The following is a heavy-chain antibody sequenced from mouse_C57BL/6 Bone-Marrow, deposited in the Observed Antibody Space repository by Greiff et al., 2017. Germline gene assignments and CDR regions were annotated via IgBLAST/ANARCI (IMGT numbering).Heavy chain of an antibody. V-gene: IGHV6-6*01. CDR2: IRNKANNHAT. CDR1: AFTSGDAW. D-gene: IGHD6-1*01. Sequence: EVQLQQSGGGLAHPAGSMQLSSAVSAFTSGDAWMVWVRQSPETGLEWVAEIRNKANNHATYYAESVKGRFTISRDDSKSSASLQLNSLRAEDTGVDYRAPHSLAYW. CDR3: APHSLAY. J-gene: IGHJ4*01.